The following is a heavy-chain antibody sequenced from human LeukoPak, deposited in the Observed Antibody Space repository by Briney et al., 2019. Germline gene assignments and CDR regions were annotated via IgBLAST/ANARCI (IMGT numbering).Heavy chain of an antibody. Sequence: SETLSLTCSASGGFIGSYFCSWIRQPAGKGLEWIGRVYTGGNTNYNRSLKSRVTMSIDTSKNQFSLNLNSVTAADTAVYYCARGDGYNLGYLESWGQGILVTVSS. D-gene: IGHD5-24*01. CDR1: GGFIGSYF. J-gene: IGHJ4*02. CDR2: VYTGGNT. V-gene: IGHV4-4*07. CDR3: ARGDGYNLGYLES.